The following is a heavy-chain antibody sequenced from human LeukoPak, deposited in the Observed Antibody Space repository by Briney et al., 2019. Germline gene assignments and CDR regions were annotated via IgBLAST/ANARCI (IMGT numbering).Heavy chain of an antibody. CDR1: GDSVSSNSVA. Sequence: SQTLSLTCGISGDSVSSNSVAWNWIRQSPSRGLEWLGRTYYRSKWYSDYTVSVKGRITINPDTSKNQFSLQLNSVTPEDTAVFYCVRDHCSGGSCHWRFDYWGQGTLVTVSS. J-gene: IGHJ4*02. D-gene: IGHD2-15*01. CDR3: VRDHCSGGSCHWRFDY. CDR2: TYYRSKWYS. V-gene: IGHV6-1*01.